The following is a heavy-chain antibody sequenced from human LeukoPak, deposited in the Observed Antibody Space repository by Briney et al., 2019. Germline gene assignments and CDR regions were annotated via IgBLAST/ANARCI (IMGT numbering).Heavy chain of an antibody. Sequence: PGGSLRLSCAASGFTFDDYAMHWVRQAPGKGLEWVSGISWNSGSIGYADSVKGRFTISRDNAKNSLYLQMNSLRAEDTALYYCARSSAAHLLWFGVGQPFDYWGQGTLVTVSS. V-gene: IGHV3-9*01. J-gene: IGHJ4*02. CDR1: GFTFDDYA. CDR2: ISWNSGSI. CDR3: ARSSAAHLLWFGVGQPFDY. D-gene: IGHD3-10*01.